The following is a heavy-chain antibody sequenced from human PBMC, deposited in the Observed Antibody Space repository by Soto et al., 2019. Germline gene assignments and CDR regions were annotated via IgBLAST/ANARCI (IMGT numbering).Heavy chain of an antibody. Sequence: EVQLVESGGGLVQPGGSLRLSCAASGFTFSSYSMNWVRQAPGKGLEWVSYISSSSRTIYCADSVKGRFTISRDNAKNSLYLQMNSLRAEDTAVYYCARERDGDGYNSGWFDPWGQGTLVTVSS. CDR2: ISSSSRTI. V-gene: IGHV3-48*01. CDR3: ARERDGDGYNSGWFDP. J-gene: IGHJ5*02. CDR1: GFTFSSYS. D-gene: IGHD5-12*01.